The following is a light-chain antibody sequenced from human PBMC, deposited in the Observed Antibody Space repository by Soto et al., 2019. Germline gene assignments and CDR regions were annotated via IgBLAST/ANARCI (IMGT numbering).Light chain of an antibody. J-gene: IGLJ1*01. CDR2: DVS. CDR3: CSYTTSNTRQIV. Sequence: QSALTQPASVSGSPGQSITISCTGTSSDVVGYNYVSWYQHHPGKAPKLMIYDVSNRPLGVSNRFSGSKSGNTASLTISGLQPEDEADYYCCSYTTSNTRQIVFGTGTKVTVL. V-gene: IGLV2-14*03. CDR1: SSDVVGYNY.